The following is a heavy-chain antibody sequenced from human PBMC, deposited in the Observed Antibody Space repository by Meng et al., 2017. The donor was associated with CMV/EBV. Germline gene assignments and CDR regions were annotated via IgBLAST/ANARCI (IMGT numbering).Heavy chain of an antibody. D-gene: IGHD2-15*01. V-gene: IGHV4-39*07. J-gene: IGHJ6*02. CDR3: ASGALGYCSGGSCYPPYYGMDV. Sequence: GSLRLSCTVSGGSISSSSYYWGWIRRPPGKGLEWIGSIYYSGSTYYNPSLKSRVTISVDTSKNQFSLKLSSVTAADTAVYYCASGALGYCSGGSCYPPYYGMDVWGQGTTVTVSS. CDR1: GGSISSSSYY. CDR2: IYYSGST.